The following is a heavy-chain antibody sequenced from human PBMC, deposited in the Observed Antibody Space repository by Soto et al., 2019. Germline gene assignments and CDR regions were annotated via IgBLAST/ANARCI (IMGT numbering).Heavy chain of an antibody. CDR3: ASLTSWSQEYYYGMDV. V-gene: IGHV3-49*03. CDR2: IRSKGYGGTT. J-gene: IGHJ6*02. Sequence: PGGSLRLSCTGSGFTFGDFGMGWFRQAPGKGLEWLSFIRSKGYGGTTESAASVRGRFITSRDDSKSIAYLQMNSLKTEDTAVYYCASLTSWSQEYYYGMDVWGQGTTVTVSS. CDR1: GFTFGDFG. D-gene: IGHD2-2*01.